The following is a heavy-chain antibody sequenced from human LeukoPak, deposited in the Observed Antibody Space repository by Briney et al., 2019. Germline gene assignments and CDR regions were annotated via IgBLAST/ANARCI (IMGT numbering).Heavy chain of an antibody. D-gene: IGHD1-26*01. CDR2: ISASGGST. CDR3: AKVHSGSYYHFGY. J-gene: IGHJ4*02. V-gene: IGHV3-23*01. CDR1: GFTFTSYA. Sequence: PGGSLRLSCAASGFTFTSYAMSWVRQAPKKGLEWVSVISASGGSTNYADSVKGRFTISRDNSKNTLYLQMNRLRAEDTAVYYCAKVHSGSYYHFGYWGQGTLVTVSS.